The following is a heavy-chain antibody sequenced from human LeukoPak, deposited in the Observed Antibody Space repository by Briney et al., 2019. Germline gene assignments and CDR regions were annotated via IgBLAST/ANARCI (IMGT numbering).Heavy chain of an antibody. Sequence: PGGSLRLSCAASGFTFSSYAMSWVRQAPGKGLEWVSAISGSGGSTYYADSAKGRFTISRNNSKNTLYLQMNSLRAEDTAVFYCAKDTYSAKISLWGDWGQGTLVTVSS. D-gene: IGHD3-16*01. CDR2: ISGSGGST. V-gene: IGHV3-23*01. CDR1: GFTFSSYA. J-gene: IGHJ4*02. CDR3: AKDTYSAKISLWGD.